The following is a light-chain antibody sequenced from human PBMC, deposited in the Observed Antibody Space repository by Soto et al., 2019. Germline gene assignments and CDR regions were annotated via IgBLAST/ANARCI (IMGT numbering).Light chain of an antibody. CDR2: GAS. CDR3: RQYYGWPPIT. Sequence: GEGGTVSFRASQSVRTKLAWYQQKAGQAPRLLIYGASTRATGIPDRFSGSGSGTEFTLTISCLQSEDFAVYDCRQYYGWPPITFGQGTRLEI. V-gene: IGKV3-15*01. CDR1: QSVRTK. J-gene: IGKJ5*01.